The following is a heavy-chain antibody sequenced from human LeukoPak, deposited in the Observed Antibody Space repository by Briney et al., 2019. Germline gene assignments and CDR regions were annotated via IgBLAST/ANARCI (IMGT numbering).Heavy chain of an antibody. J-gene: IGHJ4*02. Sequence: SETLSLTCTVGGGSLSSHYWSWIRQPPGKGLELVGHIYYTGTTFYNPSLHSRVTVSLDTSRNQFSLTLTSVTAADTAVYYCARFSSGCSTASCYLTNWGQGTLVTVSS. CDR3: ARFSSGCSTASCYLTN. CDR1: GGSLSSHY. V-gene: IGHV4-59*11. D-gene: IGHD2-2*01. CDR2: IYYTGTT.